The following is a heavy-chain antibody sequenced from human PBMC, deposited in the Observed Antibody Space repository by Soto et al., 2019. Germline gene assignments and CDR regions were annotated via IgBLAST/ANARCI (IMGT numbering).Heavy chain of an antibody. Sequence: GESLKISCKGSGYSFTRYWIGWVRQMPGKGLEWMGIIYPGGSDTRYSPSFQGQVTISADKSLSTAYLQWSSLKASDTAMYYCASSYYYDDSGYYYYFDYWGQGTLVTVSS. CDR2: IYPGGSDT. D-gene: IGHD3-22*01. CDR1: GYSFTRYW. V-gene: IGHV5-51*01. J-gene: IGHJ4*02. CDR3: ASSYYYDDSGYYYYFDY.